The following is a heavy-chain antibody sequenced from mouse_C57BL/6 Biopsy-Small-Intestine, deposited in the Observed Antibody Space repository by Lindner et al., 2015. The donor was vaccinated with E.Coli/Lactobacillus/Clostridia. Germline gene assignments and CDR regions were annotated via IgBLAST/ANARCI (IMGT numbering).Heavy chain of an antibody. CDR2: INPNSGGT. Sequence: SVKVSCKASGYTFTGYYMHWVRQAPGQGLEWMGWINPNSGGTNYAQKFQGRVTMTRDTSISTAYMELSRLRSDDTAVYYCARDDPNPYSGSPRGIDYWGQGTLVTVSS. J-gene: IGHJ4*01. D-gene: IGHD1-3*01. CDR3: ARDDPNPYSGSPRGIDY. V-gene: IGHV1-53*01. CDR1: GYTFTGYY.